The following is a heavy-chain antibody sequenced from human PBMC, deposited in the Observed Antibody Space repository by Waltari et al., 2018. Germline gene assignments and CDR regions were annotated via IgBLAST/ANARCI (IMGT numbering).Heavy chain of an antibody. V-gene: IGHV3-53*02. J-gene: IGHJ5*02. CDR2: IYDDESK. Sequence: EVQLVETGGGLIQPGGSLRLSCAASWFTVSTTYISWVRLAPGKGLEWVSVIYDDESKYYADSVKGRFTISRDNSKNTVYLQMNILRAADTAVYYCARVGPSSHYAYWFDPWGQGTLVTVSS. CDR1: WFTVSTTY. D-gene: IGHD3-16*01. CDR3: ARVGPSSHYAYWFDP.